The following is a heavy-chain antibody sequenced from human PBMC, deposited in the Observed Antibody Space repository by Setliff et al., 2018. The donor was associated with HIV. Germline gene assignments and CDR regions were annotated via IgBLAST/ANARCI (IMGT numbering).Heavy chain of an antibody. Sequence: SETLSLTCTVSGDSISSGSYYWSWIRQHPGKGLEWIGYICCSGSTFYDPSLQSRITISVDTSKNHFSLKLTSVSAADTAVYYCAREDALTQQFDSWGQGTLVTVPQ. CDR2: ICCSGST. CDR3: AREDALTQQFDS. V-gene: IGHV4-31*03. J-gene: IGHJ4*02. CDR1: GDSISSGSYY. D-gene: IGHD6-13*01.